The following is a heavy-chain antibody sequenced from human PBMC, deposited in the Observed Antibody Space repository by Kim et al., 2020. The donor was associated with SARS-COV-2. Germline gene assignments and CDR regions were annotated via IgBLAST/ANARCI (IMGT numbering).Heavy chain of an antibody. J-gene: IGHJ6*02. CDR2: IYYSGST. V-gene: IGHV4-31*03. D-gene: IGHD6-13*01. Sequence: SETLSLTCTVSGGSISSGGYYWSWIRQHPGKGLEWIGYIYYSGSTYYNPSLKSRVTISVDTSKNQFSLKLSSVTAADTAVYYCARDWGPSSSWYDGVVYYGMDVWGQGTTVTVSS. CDR1: GGSISSGGYY. CDR3: ARDWGPSSSWYDGVVYYGMDV.